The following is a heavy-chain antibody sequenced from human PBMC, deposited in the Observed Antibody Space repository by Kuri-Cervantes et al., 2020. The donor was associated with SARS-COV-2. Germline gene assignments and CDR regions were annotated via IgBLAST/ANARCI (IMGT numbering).Heavy chain of an antibody. J-gene: IGHJ6*02. Sequence: GSLRLSCTVSGGSISSYYWSWIRQPPGKGLEWIGYIYYSGSTNYNPSLKSRVTISVDTSKNQFSLKLSSVTAADTAVYYCARGGDFWSGYYTGFGMDVWGQGTTVTFSS. V-gene: IGHV4-59*01. CDR3: ARGGDFWSGYYTGFGMDV. CDR2: IYYSGST. CDR1: GGSISSYY. D-gene: IGHD3-3*01.